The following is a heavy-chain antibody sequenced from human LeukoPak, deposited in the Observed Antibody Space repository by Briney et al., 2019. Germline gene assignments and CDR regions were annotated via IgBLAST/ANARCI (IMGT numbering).Heavy chain of an antibody. CDR1: GFTFSIYS. D-gene: IGHD5-18*01. J-gene: IGHJ4*02. CDR3: ARDYSYGTFDY. Sequence: VGSLRLSCAASGFTFSIYSINWVRQAPGKGLEWVSSISSSSSYIYYAASVKGRFTISRDNAKNSLYLRMNSLRAEDTAVYYCARDYSYGTFDYWSEACLVTV. CDR2: ISSSSSYI. V-gene: IGHV3-21*01.